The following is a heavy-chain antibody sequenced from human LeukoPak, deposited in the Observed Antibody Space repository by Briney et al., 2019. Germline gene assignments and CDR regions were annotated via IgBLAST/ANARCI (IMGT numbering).Heavy chain of an antibody. D-gene: IGHD3-9*01. CDR2: INTGGGSI. Sequence: GTLSLTCAVSGGSISSSNWWTWVRQPPGKGLEYISYINTGGGSIYYAGSVKGRFTISRDNAKNSLYLQMNNVRAEDTAVYYCARHYDRYYYYMDVWGKGTTVTVSS. J-gene: IGHJ6*03. V-gene: IGHV3-48*01. CDR1: GGSISSSN. CDR3: ARHYDRYYYYMDV.